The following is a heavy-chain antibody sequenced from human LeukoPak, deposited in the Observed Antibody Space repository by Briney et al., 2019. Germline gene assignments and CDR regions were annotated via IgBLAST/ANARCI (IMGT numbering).Heavy chain of an antibody. D-gene: IGHD1-26*01. CDR2: IWYDGSNK. Sequence: GGSLRLSCAASGFTFSSYGMHWVRQAPGKGLEWVAVIWYDGSNKYYADSVKGRFTISRDNSKNTLYLQMNSLRAEDTAVYYCARVDSGSYYGPIDYWGQETLVTVSS. CDR1: GFTFSSYG. CDR3: ARVDSGSYYGPIDY. J-gene: IGHJ4*02. V-gene: IGHV3-33*01.